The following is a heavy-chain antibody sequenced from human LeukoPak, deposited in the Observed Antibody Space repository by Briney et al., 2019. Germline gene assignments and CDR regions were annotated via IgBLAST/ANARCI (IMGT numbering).Heavy chain of an antibody. Sequence: PSETLSLTCTVSGGSISSSSYYWGWIRQPPGKGLEWIGSIYYSGSTYYNPSLKSRVTISVDTSKNQFSLKLSSVTAADTAVYYCARGGYSSSVDYWGQGTLVTVSS. CDR3: ARGGYSSSVDY. J-gene: IGHJ4*02. D-gene: IGHD6-13*01. CDR1: GGSISSSSYY. CDR2: IYYSGST. V-gene: IGHV4-39*01.